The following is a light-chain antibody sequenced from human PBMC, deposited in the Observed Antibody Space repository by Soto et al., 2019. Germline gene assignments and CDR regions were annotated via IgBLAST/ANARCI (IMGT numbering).Light chain of an antibody. Sequence: DIQMTQSPSTLSASIGDRVTITCRASQYMSDWLAWYQQKPGKVPKLLISKASYLESGLPLRFSGSGSGREFTLNISSLQHDDFATYYCQQYSSYPWTFGQGTKVEVK. CDR1: QYMSDW. V-gene: IGKV1-5*03. CDR2: KAS. CDR3: QQYSSYPWT. J-gene: IGKJ1*01.